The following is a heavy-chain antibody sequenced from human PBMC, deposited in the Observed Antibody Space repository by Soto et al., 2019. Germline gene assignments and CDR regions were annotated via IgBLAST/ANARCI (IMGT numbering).Heavy chain of an antibody. J-gene: IGHJ6*02. Sequence: GGSLRLSCAASGFTFSSYGMHWVRQAPGKGLEWVAVISYDGSNKYYADSVKGRFTISRDNSKNTLYLQMNSLRAEDTAVYYCAKDIGGGWYYYYGMDVWGQGTTVTVSS. D-gene: IGHD3-16*01. CDR2: ISYDGSNK. CDR1: GFTFSSYG. V-gene: IGHV3-30*18. CDR3: AKDIGGGWYYYYGMDV.